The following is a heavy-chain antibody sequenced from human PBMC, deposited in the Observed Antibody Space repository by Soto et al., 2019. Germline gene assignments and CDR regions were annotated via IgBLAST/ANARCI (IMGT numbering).Heavy chain of an antibody. J-gene: IGHJ4*02. V-gene: IGHV4-34*01. D-gene: IGHD2-15*01. CDR1: GGSFSGYY. Sequence: SETLSLTCAVYGGSFSGYYWSWIRQPPGKGLEWIGEINHSGSTNYNPSLKSRVTISVDTSKNQFSLKLSSVTAADTAVYYCASLNLGYCSGGSCYSEEAYFDYWGQGALVTVSP. CDR3: ASLNLGYCSGGSCYSEEAYFDY. CDR2: INHSGST.